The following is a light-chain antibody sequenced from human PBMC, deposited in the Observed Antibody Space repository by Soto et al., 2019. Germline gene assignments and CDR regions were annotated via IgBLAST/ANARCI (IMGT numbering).Light chain of an antibody. CDR2: EVI. CDR1: SSDVGNYNL. Sequence: QSALTQPASVSGSPGQSITISCTGTSSDVGNYNLVSWYQQVPGKVPKLIIYEVIQRPSGVSNRFPGSKSGNTASLTISGLQPEDEGDYYCCSYAGSTALFGGGTKVTVL. CDR3: CSYAGSTAL. V-gene: IGLV2-23*02. J-gene: IGLJ2*01.